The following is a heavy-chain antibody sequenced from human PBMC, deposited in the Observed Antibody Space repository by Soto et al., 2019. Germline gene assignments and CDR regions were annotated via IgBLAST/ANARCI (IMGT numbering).Heavy chain of an antibody. CDR2: IDPSDSYT. D-gene: IGHD6-13*01. J-gene: IGHJ6*02. CDR1: GYSFTSYW. CDR3: ARPQMTYIAAAGTVGMDV. V-gene: IGHV5-10-1*01. Sequence: GESLKISCKGSGYSFTSYWISGVRQMPGKGLEWMGRIDPSDSYTNYSPSFQGHVTISADKSISTAYLQWSSLKASDTAMYYCARPQMTYIAAAGTVGMDVWGQGTTVTVSS.